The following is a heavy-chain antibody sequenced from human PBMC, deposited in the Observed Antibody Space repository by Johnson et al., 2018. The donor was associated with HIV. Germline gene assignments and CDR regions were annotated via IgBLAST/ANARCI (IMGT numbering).Heavy chain of an antibody. CDR1: GFTVSNYG. J-gene: IGHJ3*02. V-gene: IGHV3-66*01. Sequence: VQLVESGGGVVQPGRSLRLSCAASGFTVSNYGMHWVLQAPGKGLEWVSVIYSGGSTYYADSVKGRFTISRDNSKNTLYLQMNSLRAEDTAVYYCARGEMATTYHAAFDIWGQGTLVSVSS. D-gene: IGHD5-24*01. CDR3: ARGEMATTYHAAFDI. CDR2: IYSGGST.